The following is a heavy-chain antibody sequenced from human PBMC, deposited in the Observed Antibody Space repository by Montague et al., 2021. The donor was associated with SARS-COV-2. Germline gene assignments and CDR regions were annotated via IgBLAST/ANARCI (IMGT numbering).Heavy chain of an antibody. CDR1: GGSISSGSYY. V-gene: IGHV4-61*02. J-gene: IGHJ4*02. Sequence: TLSLTCTVSGGSISSGSYYWSWLRPPAGKGLEWIGRNSISGSXNYHPSLKSRVTISVDTSKNQSSLTLSSATAADTAVYYCAKGIAVAGLFDYWGQGTLVTVSS. D-gene: IGHD6-19*01. CDR2: NSISGSX. CDR3: AKGIAVAGLFDY.